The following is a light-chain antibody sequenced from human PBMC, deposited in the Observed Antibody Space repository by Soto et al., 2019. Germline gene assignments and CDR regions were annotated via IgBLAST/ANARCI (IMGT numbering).Light chain of an antibody. CDR1: QSISGW. CDR3: QQYNSYVT. V-gene: IGKV1-5*03. J-gene: IGKJ5*01. Sequence: DIQMTPSPSSLSASVGDXVPITCRASQSISGWLAWYQQKPGKAPKLLIYKASSLESGVPSRFSGSGSGTEFTLTISSLQPDDFATYYCQQYNSYVTFGPGTQLEIK. CDR2: KAS.